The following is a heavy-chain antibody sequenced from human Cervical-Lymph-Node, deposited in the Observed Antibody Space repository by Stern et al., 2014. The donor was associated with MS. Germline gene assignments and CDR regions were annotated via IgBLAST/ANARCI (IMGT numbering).Heavy chain of an antibody. CDR3: AKTKVVVLNCFDH. CDR2: ISNDNRYI. V-gene: IGHV3-21*01. CDR1: GFTFSSYS. Sequence: EVQLVESGGGLVKPGGSLRLACAASGFTFSSYSMNWVRQAPGKGLEWVASISNDNRYIYHADSVKGRFTISRDNAKNSLYLQMDSLRVEDTAVYYCAKTKVVVLNCFDHWGQGALVTVSS. D-gene: IGHD3-22*01. J-gene: IGHJ5*02.